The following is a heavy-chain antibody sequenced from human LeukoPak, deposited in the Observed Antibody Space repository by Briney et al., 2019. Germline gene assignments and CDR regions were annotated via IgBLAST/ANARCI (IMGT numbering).Heavy chain of an antibody. V-gene: IGHV3-23*01. J-gene: IGHJ3*02. D-gene: IGHD3-22*01. CDR3: AKALPYYYDSRDAFDI. CDR1: GFTFSTYA. CDR2: ISAGGGST. Sequence: PGGSLRLSCAASGFTFSTYAMSWVRQAPGKGLEWVSAISAGGGSTYYADSVKGRFTISRDNSKNTLYLQMNSLRAEDTAVYYCAKALPYYYDSRDAFDIWGQGTMVTVSS.